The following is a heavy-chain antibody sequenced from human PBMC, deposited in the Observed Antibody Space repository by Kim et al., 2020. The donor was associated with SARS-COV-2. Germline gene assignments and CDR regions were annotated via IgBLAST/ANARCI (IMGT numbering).Heavy chain of an antibody. J-gene: IGHJ6*02. D-gene: IGHD3-10*01. CDR3: AFDYYGSGSYRVGYYGMDV. Sequence: SETLSLTCAVYGGSFSGYYWSWIRQPPGKGLEWIGEINHSGSTNYNPSLKSRVTISVDTSKNQFSLKLSSVTAADTAVYYRAFDYYGSGSYRVGYYGMDVWGQGTTVTVSS. CDR1: GGSFSGYY. CDR2: INHSGST. V-gene: IGHV4-34*01.